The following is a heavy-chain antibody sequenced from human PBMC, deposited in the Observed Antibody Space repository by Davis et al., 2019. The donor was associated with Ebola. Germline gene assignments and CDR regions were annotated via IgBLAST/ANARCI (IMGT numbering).Heavy chain of an antibody. CDR1: ELTFSAHW. CDR3: GKDVQAGGLDV. CDR2: INEGGSQI. J-gene: IGHJ6*02. V-gene: IGHV3-7*03. Sequence: GESLKISCAASELTFSAHWMGWLRQAPGKGLEWVADINEGGSQINYVDSVRGRFTLSRDNAKNFLYLQMNSLRVEDTALYYCGKDVQAGGLDVWGQGTTVTVSS. D-gene: IGHD3-10*01.